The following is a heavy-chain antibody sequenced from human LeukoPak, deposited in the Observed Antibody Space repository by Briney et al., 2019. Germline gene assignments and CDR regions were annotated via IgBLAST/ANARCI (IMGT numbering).Heavy chain of an antibody. J-gene: IGHJ3*02. D-gene: IGHD3-10*01. CDR3: AKGQNMVRGVNHAFDI. V-gene: IGHV1-24*01. CDR2: FDPEDGET. CDR1: GYTLTELS. Sequence: ASVKVSCKVSGYTLTELSMHWVRQAPGKGLEWMGGFDPEDGETIYAQKFQGRVTMTEDTSTDTAYMELSSLRAEDTAVYHCAKGQNMVRGVNHAFDIWGQGTMVTVSS.